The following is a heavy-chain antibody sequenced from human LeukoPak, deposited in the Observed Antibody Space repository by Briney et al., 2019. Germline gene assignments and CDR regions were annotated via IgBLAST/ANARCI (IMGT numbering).Heavy chain of an antibody. CDR2: IRYDGSTK. CDR1: GFTFGDYA. J-gene: IGHJ4*02. Sequence: SGGSLRLSCTASGFTFGDYAMSWFRQAPGKGLEWVAFIRYDGSTKYFADSVKGRFTISRDNSKNTLYVQMNSLRSDDTAVYYCARVPGAVADSYYFDYWGQGTLVTVSS. D-gene: IGHD6-19*01. V-gene: IGHV3-30*02. CDR3: ARVPGAVADSYYFDY.